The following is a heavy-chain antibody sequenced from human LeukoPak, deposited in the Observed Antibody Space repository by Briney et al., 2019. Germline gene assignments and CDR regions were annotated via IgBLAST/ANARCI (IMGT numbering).Heavy chain of an antibody. Sequence: PSETLPLTCTVSGGSISSYYWTWIRQAPGKGLEWIGSVYNNGNTNYNPSLKSRFTVSVDTSKNQFSLRLGSVAAADTAVYYCVAGRWLQQLYWGQGALVIVSS. J-gene: IGHJ4*02. CDR1: GGSISSYY. V-gene: IGHV4-59*03. CDR2: VYNNGNT. CDR3: VAGRWLQQLY. D-gene: IGHD5-24*01.